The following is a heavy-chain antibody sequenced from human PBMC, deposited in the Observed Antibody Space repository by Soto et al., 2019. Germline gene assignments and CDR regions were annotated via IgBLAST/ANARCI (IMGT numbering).Heavy chain of an antibody. D-gene: IGHD6-6*01. V-gene: IGHV4-39*01. J-gene: IGHJ6*02. CDR1: GGSISSSSYY. CDR2: IYYSGST. Sequence: SESLPLTCTVSGGSISSSSYYWGWIRQPPGKGLEWIGSIYYSGSTYYNPSLKSRVTISVDTSKNQFSLHLSSVTAADTAVHYCARIDAAQCYYGMDVWGQGTTVAVYS. CDR3: ARIDAAQCYYGMDV.